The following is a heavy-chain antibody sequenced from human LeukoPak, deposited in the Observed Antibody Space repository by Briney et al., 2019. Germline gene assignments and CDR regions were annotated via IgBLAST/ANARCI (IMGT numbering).Heavy chain of an antibody. J-gene: IGHJ4*02. CDR2: ISSSGGTK. CDR1: GLIFSSYD. CDR3: AFSPWGFKYGSAY. Sequence: PGGSLRLSCAASGLIFSSYDMNWVRQAPGKGLEWVSGISSSGGTKYYADSVRGRFTINRDNSKDTLFLQMNSLRADDSAIYYCAFSPWGFKYGSAYWGQGTLVTVSS. V-gene: IGHV3-23*01. D-gene: IGHD2-15*01.